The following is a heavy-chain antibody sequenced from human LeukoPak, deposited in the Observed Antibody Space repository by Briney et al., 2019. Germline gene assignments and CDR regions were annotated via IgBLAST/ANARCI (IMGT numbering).Heavy chain of an antibody. CDR2: IYYSGST. D-gene: IGHD2-2*01. CDR1: GGSISSYY. J-gene: IGHJ6*02. V-gene: IGHV4-59*01. Sequence: SETLSLTCTVSGGSISSYYWSWIRQPPGKGLEWIGYIYYSGSTNYNPSLKSRVTISVDTSKNQFSLKLSSVTAADTAVYYCARVSSSTSWEDYYYYGMDVWGQGTTVTVSS. CDR3: ARVSSSTSWEDYYYYGMDV.